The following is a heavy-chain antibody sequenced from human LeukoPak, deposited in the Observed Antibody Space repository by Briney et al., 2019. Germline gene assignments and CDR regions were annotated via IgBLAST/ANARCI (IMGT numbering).Heavy chain of an antibody. CDR2: ISGSGGST. V-gene: IGHV3-23*01. Sequence: GGSLRLSCTDSGFTFRSNAMSWVRQAPGKGLEWVSAISGSGGSTHYADSVKGRFTISRDNSKNTLYLQMNSLRAEDTAVYYCAKDFRGGSYLDYWGQGTLVTVSS. CDR1: GFTFRSNA. CDR3: AKDFRGGSYLDY. J-gene: IGHJ4*02. D-gene: IGHD3-16*02.